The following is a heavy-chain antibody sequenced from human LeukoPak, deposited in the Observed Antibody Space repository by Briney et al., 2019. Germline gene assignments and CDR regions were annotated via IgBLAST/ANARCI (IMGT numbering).Heavy chain of an antibody. Sequence: PGGSLRLSCAASGFTFSGSAMHWVRQAPGKGLEWVGQIESGAKSYATAYAASVKGRFTISRDDSKNTAFLQMNSLRAEDTAVYYCARVGGITLALAPSPFPDYNYYYMDVWGKGTTVTVSS. J-gene: IGHJ6*03. CDR2: IESGAKSYAT. CDR3: ARVGGITLALAPSPFPDYNYYYMDV. CDR1: GFTFSGSA. D-gene: IGHD3-22*01. V-gene: IGHV3-73*01.